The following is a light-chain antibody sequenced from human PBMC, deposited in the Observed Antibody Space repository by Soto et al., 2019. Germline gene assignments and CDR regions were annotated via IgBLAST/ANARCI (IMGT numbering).Light chain of an antibody. V-gene: IGKV2-28*01. CDR3: MQALQTPFT. J-gene: IGKJ3*01. CDR1: QSLLHNNGYNY. Sequence: EIVITQSPLSLPFTPGEPASISCRSSQSLLHNNGYNYLDWYLQKPGQSPQPLIYLSSNRASGVPDRFSASGSGTDFTLEISRVGAEDVGVYYCMQALQTPFTFGPGTKVDIK. CDR2: LSS.